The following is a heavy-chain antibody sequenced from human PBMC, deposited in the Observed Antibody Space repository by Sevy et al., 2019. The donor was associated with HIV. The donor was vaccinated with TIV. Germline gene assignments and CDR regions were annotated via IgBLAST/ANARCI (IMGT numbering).Heavy chain of an antibody. CDR1: GYTFTSYG. Sequence: ASVKVACKASGYTFTSYGISWVRQAPGQGLEWMGWISAYNGNTNYAQKLQGRVTMTTDTSTSTAYMELRSLRSDDTAVYYCARAGGIAAAGILPDYWGQGTLVTVSS. CDR2: ISAYNGNT. V-gene: IGHV1-18*01. CDR3: ARAGGIAAAGILPDY. D-gene: IGHD6-13*01. J-gene: IGHJ4*02.